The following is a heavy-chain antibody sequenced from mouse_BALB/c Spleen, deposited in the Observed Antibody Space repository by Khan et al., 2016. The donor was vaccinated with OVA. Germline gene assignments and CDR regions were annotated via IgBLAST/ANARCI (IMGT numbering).Heavy chain of an antibody. CDR1: GYTFTNYT. J-gene: IGHJ3*01. Sequence: QVQLKQSGAELARPGASVKMSCKASGYTFTNYTMHWVKQRPGQGLEWIGYINPSSGYTNYNQKFKDKATLTADKSSSTAYMQLSSLTSEDSAIYYCARDGAYDKNDGWFAYWGQGTLVTVSA. D-gene: IGHD2-14*01. V-gene: IGHV1-4*01. CDR2: INPSSGYT. CDR3: ARDGAYDKNDGWFAY.